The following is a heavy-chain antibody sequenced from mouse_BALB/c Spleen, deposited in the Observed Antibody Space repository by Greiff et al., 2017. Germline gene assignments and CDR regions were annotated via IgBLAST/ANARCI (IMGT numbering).Heavy chain of an antibody. CDR1: GFTFSDYY. V-gene: IGHV5-4*02. J-gene: IGHJ3*01. D-gene: IGHD3-1*01. CDR3: ARDGQLGLPFAY. Sequence: DVKLVESGGGLVKPGGSLKLSCAASGFTFSDYYMYWVRQTPEKRLEWVATISDGGSYTYYPDSVKGRFTISRDNAKNNLYLQMSSLKSEDTAMYYCARDGQLGLPFAYWGQGTLVTVSA. CDR2: ISDGGSYT.